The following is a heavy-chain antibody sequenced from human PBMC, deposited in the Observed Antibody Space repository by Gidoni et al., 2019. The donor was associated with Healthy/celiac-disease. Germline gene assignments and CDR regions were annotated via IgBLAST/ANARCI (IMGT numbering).Heavy chain of an antibody. CDR2: ISYDGSNK. CDR3: ARGGLGGYELLDY. V-gene: IGHV3-30-3*01. CDR1: GFTFSSYA. Sequence: QVQLVESGGGVVQPGRSLRLSCAASGFTFSSYAMHWVRQAPGKGLEWVAVISYDGSNKYYADSVKGRFTISRDNSKNTLYLQMNSLRAEDTAVYYCARGGLGGYELLDYWGQGTLVTVSS. D-gene: IGHD5-12*01. J-gene: IGHJ4*02.